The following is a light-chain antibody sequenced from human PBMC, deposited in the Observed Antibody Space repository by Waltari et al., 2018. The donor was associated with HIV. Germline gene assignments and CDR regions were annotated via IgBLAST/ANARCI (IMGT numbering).Light chain of an antibody. CDR1: SSKLGRRHY. CDR3: AAWDDSLNGVV. CDR2: KNN. Sequence: QSVLTQSPSASGTPGQRVIISCSGSSSKLGRRHYVNWYQLLPGTAPKLLIYKNNQRPSGVPDRFSGSKSGTSASLAISGLRSEDEADYYCAAWDDSLNGVVFGGGTKLTVL. V-gene: IGLV1-47*01. J-gene: IGLJ2*01.